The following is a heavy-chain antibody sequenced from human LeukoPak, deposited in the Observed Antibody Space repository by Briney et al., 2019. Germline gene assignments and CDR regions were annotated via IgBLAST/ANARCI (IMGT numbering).Heavy chain of an antibody. Sequence: SETLSLTCTVSGGSISSTAYYWGWIRQPPGKGLEWIGSIYYSGSTYYNPSLKSRITISVDTSKNQFSLKLSSVTAADTAVYYCARARGSSWYRGEGYFDYWGQGTLVTVSS. CDR1: GGSISSTAYY. V-gene: IGHV4-39*07. J-gene: IGHJ4*02. CDR2: IYYSGST. CDR3: ARARGSSWYRGEGYFDY. D-gene: IGHD6-13*01.